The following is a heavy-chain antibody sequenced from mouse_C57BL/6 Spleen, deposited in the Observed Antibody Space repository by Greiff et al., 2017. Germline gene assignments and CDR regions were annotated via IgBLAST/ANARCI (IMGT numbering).Heavy chain of an antibody. CDR2: VDPSDSYT. CDR1: GYTFTSYW. V-gene: IGHV1-50*01. CDR3: ARSKL. Sequence: VQLQQPGAELVKPGASVKLSCKASGYTFTSYWMQWVKQRPGQGLEWIGEVDPSDSYTNYNQKFKGKATLTVDTSSSTAYMQLSSLTSEDSAVYYCARSKLWGQGTTLTVSS. J-gene: IGHJ2*01.